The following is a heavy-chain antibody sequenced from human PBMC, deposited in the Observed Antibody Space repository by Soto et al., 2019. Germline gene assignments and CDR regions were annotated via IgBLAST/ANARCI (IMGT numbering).Heavy chain of an antibody. D-gene: IGHD6-13*01. CDR1: GGSISSGGYY. Sequence: QVQLQESGPGLVKPSQTLSLTCTVSGGSISSGGYYWSWIRQHPGKGLEWIGYIYYSGSTYYNPSLKSRVTISVDTSKNQFSLKLSSVTAADTAVYYCVRAGTTPPPRGSWYQYYYYMDVWGKGTTVTVSS. CDR2: IYYSGST. J-gene: IGHJ6*03. V-gene: IGHV4-31*03. CDR3: VRAGTTPPPRGSWYQYYYYMDV.